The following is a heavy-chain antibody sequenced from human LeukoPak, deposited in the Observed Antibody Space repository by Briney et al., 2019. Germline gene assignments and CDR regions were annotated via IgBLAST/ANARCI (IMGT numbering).Heavy chain of an antibody. CDR1: GDRVSSNSAA. Sequence: SQTLSLNCAISGDRVSSNSAAWDWIRQFPSRGLEWLGRTYYRSEWYSDYAVSVKSRITINPDTSKNQLSLQLNSVTPEDTAVYYCAREQDYFDYWGQGTLVTVSS. CDR2: TYYRSEWYS. CDR3: AREQDYFDY. V-gene: IGHV6-1*01. J-gene: IGHJ4*02.